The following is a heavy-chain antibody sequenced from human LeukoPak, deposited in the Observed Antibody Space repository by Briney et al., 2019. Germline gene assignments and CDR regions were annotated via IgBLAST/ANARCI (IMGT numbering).Heavy chain of an antibody. J-gene: IGHJ4*02. CDR3: AKPHYEYYFDY. CDR1: GFTFSSYG. CDR2: ISYDGSNK. D-gene: IGHD4-17*01. Sequence: PGRSLRLSCAASGFTFSSYGMHRVRQAPGKGLEWVAVISYDGSNKYYADSVKGRFTISRDNSKNTLYLQMNSLRAEDTAVYYCAKPHYEYYFDYWGQGTLVTVSS. V-gene: IGHV3-30*18.